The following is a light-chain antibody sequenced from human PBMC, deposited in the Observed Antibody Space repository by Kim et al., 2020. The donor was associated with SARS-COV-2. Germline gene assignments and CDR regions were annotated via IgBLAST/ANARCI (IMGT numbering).Light chain of an antibody. J-gene: IGLJ2*01. Sequence: GQKVTISCSGSSSNIGNNYVSWYQQLPGTAPKLLIYDNNKRPSGIPDRFSGSKSCTSATLGITGLQTGDEADYYCGTWDSSLSDVVFGGGTQLTVL. CDR2: DNN. CDR3: GTWDSSLSDVV. CDR1: SSNIGNNY. V-gene: IGLV1-51*01.